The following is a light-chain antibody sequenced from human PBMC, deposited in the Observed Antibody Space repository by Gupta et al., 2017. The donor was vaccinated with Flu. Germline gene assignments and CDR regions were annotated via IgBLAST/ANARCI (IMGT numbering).Light chain of an antibody. V-gene: IGLV3-19*01. CDR2: AKN. CDR3: NSRDSTDNHQAV. CDR1: SIRNYY. Sequence: QTVRITCRGDSIRNYYASCYQQKPGQAAVLVIYAKNIRPSGIPDRFSGSSSGNTAALTITGAQAEDEADYYCNSRDSTDNHQAVFGGGTKLTVL. J-gene: IGLJ2*01.